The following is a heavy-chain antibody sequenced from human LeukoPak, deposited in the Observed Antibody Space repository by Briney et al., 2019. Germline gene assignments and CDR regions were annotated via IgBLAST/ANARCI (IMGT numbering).Heavy chain of an antibody. D-gene: IGHD2-2*01. J-gene: IGHJ2*01. Sequence: PSETLSLTCTVSGDSISSRSYYWGWIRQPPGKGLEWIGSFYYTGSTYYNPSLKSRVTISVDTSKNQFSLKLSSVTAADTAVYYCARLGLITPTATIHWYFDLWGRGTLVTVSS. CDR3: ARLGLITPTATIHWYFDL. V-gene: IGHV4-39*01. CDR2: FYYTGST. CDR1: GDSISSRSYY.